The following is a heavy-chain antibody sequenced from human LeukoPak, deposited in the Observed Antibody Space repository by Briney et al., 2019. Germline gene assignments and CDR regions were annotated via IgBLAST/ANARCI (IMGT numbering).Heavy chain of an antibody. CDR3: ARGSEGGYNYGYFDY. V-gene: IGHV3-30-3*01. Sequence: GGSLRLSCAASGFTFSSYAMHWVRQAPGKGLEWVAVISYDGSNKYYADSVKGRFTISRDNSKNTLYLQMNSLRAEDTAVYYCARGSEGGYNYGYFDYWGQGTLVTVSS. D-gene: IGHD5-18*01. CDR1: GFTFSSYA. CDR2: ISYDGSNK. J-gene: IGHJ4*02.